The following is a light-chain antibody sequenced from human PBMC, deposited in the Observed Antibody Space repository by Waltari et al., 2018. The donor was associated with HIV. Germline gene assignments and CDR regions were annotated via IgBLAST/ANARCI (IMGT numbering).Light chain of an antibody. CDR3: SSFAPTNKFYVL. Sequence: QSTLTQPPSASGSPGQSVTIPCPGTSSDIGGYNYVSWYQQHPGNAPKLIMTEVTKRPSGVPDRFSGSKSGNTASLTVSGLQADDEALYYCSSFAPTNKFYVLFGGGTTLTVL. V-gene: IGLV2-8*01. CDR1: SSDIGGYNY. J-gene: IGLJ2*01. CDR2: EVT.